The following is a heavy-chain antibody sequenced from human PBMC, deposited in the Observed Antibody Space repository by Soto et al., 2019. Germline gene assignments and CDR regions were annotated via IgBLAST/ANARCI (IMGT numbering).Heavy chain of an antibody. D-gene: IGHD2-2*01. Sequence: ASVKVSCKTSGYTFTRYGISWVRQAPGQGLEWMGWISGYDGRTNFAQKFQGRVTMTEDTSTDTAYMELSSLRSEDTAVYYCAGYQAYYYYYGMDVWGQGTTVTVSS. CDR3: AGYQAYYYYYGMDV. CDR1: GYTFTRYG. J-gene: IGHJ6*02. CDR2: ISGYDGRT. V-gene: IGHV1-18*01.